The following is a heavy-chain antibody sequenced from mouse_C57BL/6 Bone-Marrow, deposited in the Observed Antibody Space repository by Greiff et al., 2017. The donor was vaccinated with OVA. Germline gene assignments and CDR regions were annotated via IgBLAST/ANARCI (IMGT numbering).Heavy chain of an antibody. J-gene: IGHJ1*03. CDR2: IFPGSGST. D-gene: IGHD2-3*01. Sequence: QVQLQQSGPELVRPGASVKISCKAPGYTFTSHWMQWVRQRPGQGLEWIGEIFPGSGSTYYNEKFKGKATLTVDTSSSTAYMQLSSLTSEDSAVLFWSSDGSFLYLDVWGTRTTGTVPS. CDR1: GYTFTSHW. V-gene: IGHV1-56*01. CDR3: SSDGSFLYLDV.